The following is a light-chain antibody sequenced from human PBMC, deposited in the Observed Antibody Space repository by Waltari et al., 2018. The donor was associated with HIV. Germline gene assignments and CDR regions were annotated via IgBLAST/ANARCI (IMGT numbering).Light chain of an antibody. J-gene: IGKJ3*01. CDR3: QQRYNGPRFT. V-gene: IGKV1-39*01. Sequence: DIQMTQSPSSLSASVGDRVTITCRASQHINNYSNWYLHKARKDPKLLVHTPSSLPIGVTSSCTGSGSWTDFSLTISSMQPEEFVTDYCQQRYNGPRFTFGAGTKVEIK. CDR1: QHINNY. CDR2: TPS.